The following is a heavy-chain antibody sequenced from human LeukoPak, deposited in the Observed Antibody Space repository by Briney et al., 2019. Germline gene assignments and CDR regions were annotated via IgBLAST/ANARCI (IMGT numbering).Heavy chain of an antibody. CDR1: GFTFSNYD. CDR2: ISSSSSYI. Sequence: GGSLRLSCAASGFTFSNYDMHWVRQAPGKGLEWVSAISSSSSYIYYADSIKGRFTISRDNAENSLYLQMNSLRAVGTAVYFCARGEEKATITALDSWGQGTLVTVSS. J-gene: IGHJ4*02. CDR3: ARGEEKATITALDS. D-gene: IGHD5-24*01. V-gene: IGHV3-21*01.